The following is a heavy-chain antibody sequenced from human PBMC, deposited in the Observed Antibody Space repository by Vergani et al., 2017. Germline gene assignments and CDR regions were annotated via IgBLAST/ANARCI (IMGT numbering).Heavy chain of an antibody. CDR1: GYTFTDYY. Sequence: EVQLVQSGAEVKKPGATVKISCKVSGYTFTDYYMHWVQQAPGKGLEWMGLVDPEDGETIYAEKFQGRVTITADTSTDTAYMELSSLRSEDTAVYYCARDIRRGYNLGSGEALHYWGQGTLVTVSS. J-gene: IGHJ4*02. V-gene: IGHV1-69-2*01. CDR2: VDPEDGET. D-gene: IGHD5-24*01. CDR3: ARDIRRGYNLGSGEALHY.